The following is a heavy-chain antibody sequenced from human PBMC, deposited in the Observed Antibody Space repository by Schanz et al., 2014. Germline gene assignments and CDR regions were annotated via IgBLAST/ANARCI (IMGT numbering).Heavy chain of an antibody. CDR1: RFTFSTSW. CDR2: IKQDESER. CDR3: AKEWSPSF. Sequence: EVQLVESGGGLVQPGGSLTLSCEASRFTFSTSWMHWVRQAPGKGLEWVANIKQDESERSYVDSVKGRFTISRDNAKNSLYLQMNSLRAEDTAVYYCAKEWSPSFWGQGTLVTVSS. J-gene: IGHJ4*02. V-gene: IGHV3-7*01. D-gene: IGHD1-26*01.